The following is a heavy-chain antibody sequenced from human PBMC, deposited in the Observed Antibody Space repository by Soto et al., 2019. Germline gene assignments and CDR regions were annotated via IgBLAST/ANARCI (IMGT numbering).Heavy chain of an antibody. Sequence: QVQLQESGPGLVKPSGTLSLTCAVSGGSISSSNWWSWVRQPPGKGLEWIGEIYHSGSTNYNPSLKRRVTISVDKSKNQSSLKLSSVTAADTAVYYCAREWGSSSSAGGEIDYWGQGTLVTVSS. D-gene: IGHD6-6*01. CDR3: AREWGSSSSAGGEIDY. CDR1: GGSISSSNW. CDR2: IYHSGST. J-gene: IGHJ4*02. V-gene: IGHV4-4*02.